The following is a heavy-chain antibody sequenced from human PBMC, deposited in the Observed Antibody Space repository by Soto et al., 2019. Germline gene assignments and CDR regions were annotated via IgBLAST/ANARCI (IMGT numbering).Heavy chain of an antibody. J-gene: IGHJ6*02. V-gene: IGHV4-4*02. Sequence: QVQLQESGPGLVKPSGTLSLTCAVSGGSISSSNWWSWVRQPPGKGLEWIGEIYHSGSTNYNPSLERRVTISVDKSKNQFSLKLSSVTAADTAVYYCARGTLSGFGELYYYYGMDVWGQGTTVTVSS. CDR3: ARGTLSGFGELYYYYGMDV. CDR2: IYHSGST. CDR1: GGSISSSNW. D-gene: IGHD3-10*01.